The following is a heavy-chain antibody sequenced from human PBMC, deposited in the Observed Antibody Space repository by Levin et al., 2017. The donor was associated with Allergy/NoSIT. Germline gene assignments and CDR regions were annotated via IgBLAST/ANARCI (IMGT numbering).Heavy chain of an antibody. CDR1: GYTFTSYG. CDR2: ISAYNGNT. D-gene: IGHD2-2*01. V-gene: IGHV1-18*01. CDR3: ARVPYQPLLETYYFDY. Sequence: ASVKVSCKASGYTFTSYGISWVRQAPGQGLEWMGWISAYNGNTNYAQKLQGRVTMTTDTSTSTAYMELRSLRSDDTAVYYCARVPYQPLLETYYFDYWGQGTLVTVSS. J-gene: IGHJ4*02.